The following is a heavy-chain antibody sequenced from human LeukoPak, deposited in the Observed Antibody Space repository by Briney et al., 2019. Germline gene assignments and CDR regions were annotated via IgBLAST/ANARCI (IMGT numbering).Heavy chain of an antibody. D-gene: IGHD1-1*01. Sequence: GGSLRLSCAASGFTFSSYSMNWVRQAPGKGLEWVSPISSSSSYIYYADSVKGRFTISRDNAKNTLYLQMNSLRAEDTAVYYCARTGTHGVDYYYYYGMDVWGQGTTVTVSS. CDR3: ARTGTHGVDYYYYYGMDV. J-gene: IGHJ6*02. V-gene: IGHV3-21*04. CDR2: ISSSSSYI. CDR1: GFTFSSYS.